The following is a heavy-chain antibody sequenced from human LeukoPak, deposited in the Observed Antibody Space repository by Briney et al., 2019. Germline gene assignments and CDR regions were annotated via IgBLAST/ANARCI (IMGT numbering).Heavy chain of an antibody. CDR2: ISSSGSTI. Sequence: PGGSLRLSCAASGFTFSDYYMSWIRQAPGKGLGWVSYISSSGSTIYYADSVKGRFTISRDNAKNSLYLQMNSLRAEDTAVYYCARDHYYDSSGFPQGAFDIWGQGTMVTVSS. J-gene: IGHJ3*02. V-gene: IGHV3-11*04. CDR3: ARDHYYDSSGFPQGAFDI. D-gene: IGHD3-22*01. CDR1: GFTFSDYY.